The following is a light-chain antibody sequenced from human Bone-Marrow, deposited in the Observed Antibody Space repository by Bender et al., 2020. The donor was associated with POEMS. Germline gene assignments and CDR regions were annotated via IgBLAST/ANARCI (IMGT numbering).Light chain of an antibody. J-gene: IGLJ1*01. CDR2: ADS. V-gene: IGLV3-21*02. CDR1: NIGSES. Sequence: SYVLTQPPSVSVAPGQTARITCGGHNIGSESVFWYQQKPGQAPVLVVYADSGRPSGIPERFSASNSGNTATLTISRVEVGDEADYYCQVCESSNDRQFVFGSGTKVTVL. CDR3: QVCESSNDRQFV.